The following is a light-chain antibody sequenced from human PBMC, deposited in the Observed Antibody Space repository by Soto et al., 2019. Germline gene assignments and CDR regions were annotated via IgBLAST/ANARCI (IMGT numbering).Light chain of an antibody. J-gene: IGLJ1*01. CDR2: DVS. Sequence: SVLTQPASVSGSPGQSITISCTGTSSDVGGYNYVSWYQQHPGKAPKPMIYDVSNRPSGVSNRLSGSKSGNTASLTISGLQAEDEADYYCSSYTSSSTHVFGTGTKVTVL. CDR1: SSDVGGYNY. CDR3: SSYTSSSTHV. V-gene: IGLV2-14*01.